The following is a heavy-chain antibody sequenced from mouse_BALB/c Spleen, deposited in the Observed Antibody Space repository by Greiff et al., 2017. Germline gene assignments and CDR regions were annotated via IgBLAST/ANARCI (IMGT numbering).Heavy chain of an antibody. CDR1: GYTFTSYW. D-gene: IGHD2-2*01. CDR2: INPSNGRT. J-gene: IGHJ2*01. V-gene: IGHV1S81*02. CDR3: ARSYSGYDEDYFDY. Sequence: QSCKASGYTFTSYWMHWVKQRPGQGLEWIGEINPSNGRTNYNEKFKSKATLTVDKSSSTAYMQLSSLTSEDSAVYYCARSYSGYDEDYFDYWGQGTTLTVSS.